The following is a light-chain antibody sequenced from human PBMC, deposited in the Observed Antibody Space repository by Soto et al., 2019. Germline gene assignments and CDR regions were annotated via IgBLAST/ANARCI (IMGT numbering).Light chain of an antibody. CDR3: QQYNYWPPYT. CDR2: GGS. CDR1: QNLGSS. Sequence: EVVMTQSPATLSASPGERVTLSCRDSQNLGSSLAWYQQRTGQAPRLLLYGGSTRATGIPARFSGSGSGTEFTVTISSLQSEDFAVYYCQQYNYWPPYTFGQGTNLEFK. V-gene: IGKV3-15*01. J-gene: IGKJ2*01.